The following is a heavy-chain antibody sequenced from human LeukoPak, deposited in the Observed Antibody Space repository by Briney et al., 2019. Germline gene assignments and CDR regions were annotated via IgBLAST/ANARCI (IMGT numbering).Heavy chain of an antibody. J-gene: IGHJ4*02. CDR3: AKEASGVYVDY. CDR2: MWHDGTNK. V-gene: IGHV3-33*06. Sequence: VGSLRLSCVASGFSFNTYVMHWVRQGPDKGLEWVAVMWHDGTNKVYADSVKGRFSISRDNSKNTLYLQMNSLRAEDTAVYYCAKEASGVYVDYCGQGTLVTVSS. CDR1: GFSFNTYV.